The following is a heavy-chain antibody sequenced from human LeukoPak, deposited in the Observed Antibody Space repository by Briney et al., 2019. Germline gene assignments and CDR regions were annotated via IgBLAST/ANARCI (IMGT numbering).Heavy chain of an antibody. D-gene: IGHD6-6*01. V-gene: IGHV1-2*02. CDR2: INPNSGGT. J-gene: IGHJ4*02. Sequence: ASVKVSCKASGYTFTGYYMHWVRQAPGQGLEWMGWINPNSGGTNYAQKFQGRVTMTRDTSISTAYMELSRLRSDDTAVYYCAREFEYSSSSEVDYWGQGTLVTVSS. CDR3: AREFEYSSSSEVDY. CDR1: GYTFTGYY.